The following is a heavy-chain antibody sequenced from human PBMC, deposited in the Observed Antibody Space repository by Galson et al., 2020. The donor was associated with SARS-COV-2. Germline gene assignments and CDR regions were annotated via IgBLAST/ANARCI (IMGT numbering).Heavy chain of an antibody. CDR2: ISYDGNNK. Sequence: TGGSLRLSCAASGFTFSSYGMHWVRQAPGKGLEWVAVISYDGNNKYYADSVKGRFTISRDNSKNTLYLQMNSLRAEDTAVYYCAKDWGYCSSISCLGNYYYYGMDVWGQGTTVTVSS. V-gene: IGHV3-30*18. CDR3: AKDWGYCSSISCLGNYYYYGMDV. D-gene: IGHD2-2*01. J-gene: IGHJ6*02. CDR1: GFTFSSYG.